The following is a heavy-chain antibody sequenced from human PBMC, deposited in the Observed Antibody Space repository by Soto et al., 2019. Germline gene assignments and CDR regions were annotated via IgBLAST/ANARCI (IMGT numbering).Heavy chain of an antibody. D-gene: IGHD5-12*01. J-gene: IGHJ4*02. CDR3: ARGQEGVVATH. Sequence: QVQLQQWGAGLLKPSETLSLNCAVNGGSLSGYYWSWIRQPPGKGLEWIGEIKDGGYTNYSPSLKSRATXSSXRSNNPFSLRLNSVTAADTGVYYCARGQEGVVATHWDQGALVTVSS. CDR1: GGSLSGYY. CDR2: IKDGGYT. V-gene: IGHV4-34*01.